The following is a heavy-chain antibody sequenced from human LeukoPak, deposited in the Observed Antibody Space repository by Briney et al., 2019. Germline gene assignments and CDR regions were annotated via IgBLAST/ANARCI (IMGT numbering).Heavy chain of an antibody. CDR3: ARGRHYDFWSGYYTPFNP. D-gene: IGHD3-3*01. J-gene: IGHJ5*02. CDR1: GFTFSSYA. CDR2: ISGSGGST. Sequence: PGGSLRLSCAASGFTFSSYAMSWVRQAPGKGLEWVSAISGSGGSTYYADSVKGRFTISRDNSKNTLYLQINSLRAEDTAVYYCARGRHYDFWSGYYTPFNPWGQGTLVTVSS. V-gene: IGHV3-23*01.